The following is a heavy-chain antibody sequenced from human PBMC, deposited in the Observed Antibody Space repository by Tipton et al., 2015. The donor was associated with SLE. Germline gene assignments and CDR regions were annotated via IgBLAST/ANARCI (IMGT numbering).Heavy chain of an antibody. D-gene: IGHD4-23*01. CDR2: ISSSGSSI. Sequence: SLRLSCAASGFTFSDHYMSWIRQAPGKGLEWVSYISSSGSSIYYADSVKGRFTISRDNAKNSLYLQMNSLRAEDTAIYYCAGAGRVTAHYFDYWGHGALVTVSS. CDR3: AGAGRVTAHYFDY. CDR1: GFTFSDHY. J-gene: IGHJ4*01. V-gene: IGHV3-11*01.